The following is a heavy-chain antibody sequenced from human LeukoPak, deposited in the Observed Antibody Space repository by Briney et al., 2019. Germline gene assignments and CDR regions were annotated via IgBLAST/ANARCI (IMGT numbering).Heavy chain of an antibody. Sequence: PGGSLRLSCAASGFTFSSYSMNWVRQAPGKGLEWVSSISSSSSYIYYADSVKGRFTISRDNAKNSLYLQMNSLRAEDTAVYYCARVGIYGSGSSKPVDYWGQGTLVTVSS. CDR2: ISSSSSYI. CDR3: ARVGIYGSGSSKPVDY. V-gene: IGHV3-21*01. CDR1: GFTFSSYS. D-gene: IGHD3-10*01. J-gene: IGHJ4*02.